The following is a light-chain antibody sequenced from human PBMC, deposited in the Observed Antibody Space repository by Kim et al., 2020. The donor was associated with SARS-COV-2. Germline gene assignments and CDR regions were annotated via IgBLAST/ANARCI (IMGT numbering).Light chain of an antibody. J-gene: IGLJ2*01. V-gene: IGLV3-19*01. CDR2: GKN. Sequence: SSELTQDPAVSVALGQTVSITCQGDSLRSYYATWYQQKPGQAPIFVIYGKNNRPSGIPDRFSGSSSGNTASLTITGTQAGDEADYYCNSRDSNDNVVFGG. CDR1: SLRSYY. CDR3: NSRDSNDNVV.